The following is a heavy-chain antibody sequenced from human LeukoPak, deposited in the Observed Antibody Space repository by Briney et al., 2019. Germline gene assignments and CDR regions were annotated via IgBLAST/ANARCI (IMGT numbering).Heavy chain of an antibody. CDR3: ARGYSSGLLDY. CDR2: ISSSSSTI. CDR1: GFTFSSYS. Sequence: PGGSLRLSCAASGFTFSSYSMNWVRQAPGKGLEWVSYISSSSSTIYYADSVKGRFTISRDNAENSLYLQMNSLRVEDTAVYYCARGYSSGLLDYWGQGTLVTVSS. D-gene: IGHD6-19*01. J-gene: IGHJ4*02. V-gene: IGHV3-48*01.